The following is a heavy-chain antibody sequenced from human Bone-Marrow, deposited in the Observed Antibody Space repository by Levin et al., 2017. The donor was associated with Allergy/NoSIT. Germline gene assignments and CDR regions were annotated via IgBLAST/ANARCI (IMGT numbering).Heavy chain of an antibody. CDR2: IYHRGST. J-gene: IGHJ4*02. Sequence: PSETLSLTCTVSGYSIINNNWWSWVRQPPGKGLEWIGEIYHRGSTNYDPSLRSRVTISVDESKNQFSLNLTSVTAADTAIYFCAREFGGSGWEYYFDYWGPGILVTVSS. CDR1: GYSIINNNW. D-gene: IGHD6-19*01. CDR3: AREFGGSGWEYYFDY. V-gene: IGHV4-4*02.